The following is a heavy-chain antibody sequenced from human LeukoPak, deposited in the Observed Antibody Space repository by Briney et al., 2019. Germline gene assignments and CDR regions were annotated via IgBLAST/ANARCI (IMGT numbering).Heavy chain of an antibody. D-gene: IGHD6-13*01. V-gene: IGHV3-7*01. CDR2: IKQDGSEK. CDR1: GFTFSSYW. J-gene: IGHJ5*02. CDR3: ARVWWPAAGTLWFDP. Sequence: GGSLRLSCAASGFTFSSYWMSWVRQAPGKGLEWVANIKQDGSEKYYVDSVKGRFTISRDNAKNSLYLQMNSLRAEDTAVYYCARVWWPAAGTLWFDPWGQGTLVTVSS.